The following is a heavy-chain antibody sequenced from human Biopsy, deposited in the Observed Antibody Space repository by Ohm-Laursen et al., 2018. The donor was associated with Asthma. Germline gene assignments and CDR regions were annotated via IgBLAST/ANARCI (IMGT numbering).Heavy chain of an antibody. CDR1: FRPITSGGSY. D-gene: IGHD3-22*01. Sequence: TLSLTCTLSFRPITSGGSYWTWIRQHPGKGLEWIGFIYYSGSTYYNPSLKSRVSISIDTSKNQFSLKLSSVTAADTAVYYCARAQDYYDSRGYYRSFDYWGQGTLVTVSS. V-gene: IGHV4-31*03. J-gene: IGHJ4*02. CDR3: ARAQDYYDSRGYYRSFDY. CDR2: IYYSGST.